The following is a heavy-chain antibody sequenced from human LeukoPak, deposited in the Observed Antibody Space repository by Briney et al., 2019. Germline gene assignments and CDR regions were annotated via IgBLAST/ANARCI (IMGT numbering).Heavy chain of an antibody. Sequence: APVKVSCKASGYTFTSYAMNWVRQAPGQGLEWMGWINTNTGNPTYAQGFTGRFVFSLDTSVSTAYLQISSLKAEDTAVYYCARDLMLRYFDWLSGGFDPWGQGTLVTVSS. CDR1: GYTFTSYA. V-gene: IGHV7-4-1*02. D-gene: IGHD3-9*01. J-gene: IGHJ5*02. CDR2: INTNTGNP. CDR3: ARDLMLRYFDWLSGGFDP.